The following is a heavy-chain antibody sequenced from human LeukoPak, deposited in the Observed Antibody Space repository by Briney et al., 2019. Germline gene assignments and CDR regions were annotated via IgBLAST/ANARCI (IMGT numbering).Heavy chain of an antibody. V-gene: IGHV4-59*01. CDR1: GGSISNKY. J-gene: IGHJ4*02. CDR2: IYYSGST. D-gene: IGHD6-13*01. CDR3: ARVTGYRIEDYFDY. Sequence: PSETLSLTCTVSGGSISNKYWSWLRQPPGKGLEWIGYIYYSGSTNYNPSLTSRVTILVDKYKNQFSLKLSSVTAADTAVYYCARVTGYRIEDYFDYWGQGTLVTVSS.